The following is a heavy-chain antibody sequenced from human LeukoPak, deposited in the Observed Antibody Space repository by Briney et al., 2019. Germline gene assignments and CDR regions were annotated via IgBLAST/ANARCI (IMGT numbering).Heavy chain of an antibody. CDR2: IKQDGSEK. Sequence: GGSLRLSCAASGFTFDDYGMSWVRQAPGKGLEWVANIKQDGSEKYYVDSVKGRFTISRDNAKNSLYLQMNSLRAEDTAVYYCARVQWREWAYWGQGTLVTVSS. D-gene: IGHD3-3*01. J-gene: IGHJ4*02. CDR1: GFTFDDYG. CDR3: ARVQWREWAY. V-gene: IGHV3-7*01.